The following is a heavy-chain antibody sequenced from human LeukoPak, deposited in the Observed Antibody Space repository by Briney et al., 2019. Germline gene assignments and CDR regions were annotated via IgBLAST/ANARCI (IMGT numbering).Heavy chain of an antibody. J-gene: IGHJ5*02. V-gene: IGHV3-30-3*01. D-gene: IGHD3-3*01. CDR1: GFTFSSYA. CDR2: ISYDGSNK. Sequence: GGSLRLSCAASGFTFSSYAMHWVRQAPGKGLEWVAVISYDGSNKYYADSVKSRFTISRDNSKNTLYLQMNSLRAEDTAVYYCARGGAKYDFWSGYNQNWFDPWGQGTLVTVSS. CDR3: ARGGAKYDFWSGYNQNWFDP.